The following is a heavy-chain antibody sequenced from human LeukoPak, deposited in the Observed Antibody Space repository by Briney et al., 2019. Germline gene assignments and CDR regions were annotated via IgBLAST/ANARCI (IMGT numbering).Heavy chain of an antibody. V-gene: IGHV3-23*01. CDR2: ISGSGAST. D-gene: IGHD3-22*01. CDR3: AKVHFGGYLRSEFEY. J-gene: IGHJ4*01. CDR1: GFTFSSFA. Sequence: GGSLRLSCTASGFTFSSFAMIWVRQAPGKGLEWVSSISGSGASTYYVDSVKGRFTISRDNSKSTLYLQMNSLRAEDTAVYFCAKVHFGGYLRSEFEYWGQGTLVTVSS.